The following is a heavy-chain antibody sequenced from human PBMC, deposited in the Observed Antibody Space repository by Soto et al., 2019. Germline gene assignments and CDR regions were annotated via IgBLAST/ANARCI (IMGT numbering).Heavy chain of an antibody. CDR1: GFTVSSNY. CDR3: ARDPGGWSYDY. J-gene: IGHJ4*02. Sequence: GGSLRLSCAASGFTVSSNYMSWVRQAPGKGLEWVSVIYSGGSTYYADSVKGRFTISRDNSKNTLYLQMNSLRAEDTAVYYCARDPGGWSYDYWGQGTLVTVSS. V-gene: IGHV3-53*01. CDR2: IYSGGST.